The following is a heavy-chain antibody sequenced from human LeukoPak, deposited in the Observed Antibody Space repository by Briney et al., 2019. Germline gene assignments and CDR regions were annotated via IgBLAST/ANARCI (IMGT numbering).Heavy chain of an antibody. CDR1: GFTFSSYS. CDR2: ISSSSSYI. V-gene: IGHV3-21*01. CDR3: ARDPHTSYDILTGYFDY. Sequence: GGSLRLSCAASGFTFSSYSMNWVRQAPGQGLEWVSSISSSSSYIYYAGSVKGRFTISRDNAKNSLYLQMNSLRAEDTAVYYCARDPHTSYDILTGYFDYWGQGTLVTVSS. J-gene: IGHJ4*02. D-gene: IGHD3-9*01.